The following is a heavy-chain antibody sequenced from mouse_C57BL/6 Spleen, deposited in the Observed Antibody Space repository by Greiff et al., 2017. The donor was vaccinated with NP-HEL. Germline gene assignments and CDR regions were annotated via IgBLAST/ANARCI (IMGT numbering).Heavy chain of an antibody. CDR1: GFTFSDYG. J-gene: IGHJ4*01. CDR3: ARHYDYDDYYAMDY. D-gene: IGHD2-4*01. V-gene: IGHV5-17*01. CDR2: ISSGSSTI. Sequence: EVMLVESGGGLVKPGGSLKLSCAASGFTFSDYGMHWVRQAPEKGLEWVAYISSGSSTIYYADTVKGRFTISRDNAKNTLFLQMTSLRSEDTAMYYCARHYDYDDYYAMDYWGQGTSVTVSS.